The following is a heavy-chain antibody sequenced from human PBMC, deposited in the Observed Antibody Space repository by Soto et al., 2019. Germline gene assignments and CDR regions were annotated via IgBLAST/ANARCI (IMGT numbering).Heavy chain of an antibody. CDR2: INDSGST. D-gene: IGHD3-10*01. V-gene: IGHV4-34*01. CDR3: ARGLLLWYGELSRRGDHYYYLDV. Sequence: QVQLQQWGAGLLRLSGILSLTCAVFGGSLSGYQGSWIRQSPGKGLEGIGEINDSGSTTYNSSLKSRATMSLDTSKKQVSLKLSSVTAADTAVYYCARGLLLWYGELSRRGDHYYYLDVWGKGTTVTVSS. J-gene: IGHJ6*03. CDR1: GGSLSGYQ.